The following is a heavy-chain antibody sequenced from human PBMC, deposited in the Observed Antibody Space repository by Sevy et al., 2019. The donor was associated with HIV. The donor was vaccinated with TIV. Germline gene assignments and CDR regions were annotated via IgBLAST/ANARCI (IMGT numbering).Heavy chain of an antibody. J-gene: IGHJ4*02. CDR2: INGSYNST. Sequence: GGSLRLSCAASGFTFSIYAMSWVRQAPGKGLEWVSGINGSYNSTYYADSVKGWFTNSRDNSKNKLYLQMNSLRAEDTAVYYCPKDLYYDPSLFDYWGQGTLVTVSS. CDR1: GFTFSIYA. V-gene: IGHV3-23*01. D-gene: IGHD3-22*01. CDR3: PKDLYYDPSLFDY.